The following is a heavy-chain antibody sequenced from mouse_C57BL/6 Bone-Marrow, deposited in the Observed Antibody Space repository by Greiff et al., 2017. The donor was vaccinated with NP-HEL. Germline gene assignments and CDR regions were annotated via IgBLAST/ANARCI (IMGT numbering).Heavy chain of an antibody. V-gene: IGHV1-19*01. CDR3: ARDGYYKDAWFAY. CDR1: GYTFTDYY. J-gene: IGHJ3*01. Sequence: EVQLQQSGPVLVKPGASVKMSCKASGYTFTDYYMNWVKQSHGKSLEWIGVINPYNGGTSYNQKFKGKATLTVDKSSSTAYMELNSLTSEDSAVYYCARDGYYKDAWFAYWGQGTLVTVSA. CDR2: INPYNGGT. D-gene: IGHD2-3*01.